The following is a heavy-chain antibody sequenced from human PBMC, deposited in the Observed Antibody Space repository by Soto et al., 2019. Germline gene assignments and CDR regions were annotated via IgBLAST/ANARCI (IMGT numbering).Heavy chain of an antibody. D-gene: IGHD6-19*01. Sequence: PGGSMRLSCASSGLRFYSYAVSWVRKAPGKGLEWVSLISGSGGSTYYADSVKGRFTISRDNSKNTLYLQMNSLRAEDTAVYYCAKIDFSVAAYYFDYWGQGTLVTVSS. J-gene: IGHJ4*02. V-gene: IGHV3-23*01. CDR1: GLRFYSYA. CDR2: ISGSGGST. CDR3: AKIDFSVAAYYFDY.